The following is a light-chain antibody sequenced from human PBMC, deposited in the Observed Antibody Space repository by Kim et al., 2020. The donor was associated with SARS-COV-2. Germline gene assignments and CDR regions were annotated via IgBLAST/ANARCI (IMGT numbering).Light chain of an antibody. Sequence: QSALTQPASVSGSPGQSITISCTGTSSDVGGYNYVSWYQQHPGIASKLMIYDVSNRPSGVSNRFSGSKSGNTASLTISGLQAEDEADYYCSSYTSSSTYVVFGGGTKVTVL. CDR1: SSDVGGYNY. CDR2: DVS. V-gene: IGLV2-14*03. CDR3: SSYTSSSTYVV. J-gene: IGLJ2*01.